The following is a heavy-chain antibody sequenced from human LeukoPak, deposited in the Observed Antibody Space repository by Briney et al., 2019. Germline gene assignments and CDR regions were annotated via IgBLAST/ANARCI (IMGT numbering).Heavy chain of an antibody. CDR1: GYTFTSYA. CDR3: ARESQDYLSRRAFDI. J-gene: IGHJ3*02. D-gene: IGHD3-16*01. Sequence: GASVKVSCKASGYTFTSYAMNWVRQAPGQGLEWMGWINTNTGNPTYAQGFTGRFVFSLDTSVSTAYLQISSLKAEDTAVYYCARESQDYLSRRAFDIWGQGTMVTVSS. V-gene: IGHV7-4-1*02. CDR2: INTNTGNP.